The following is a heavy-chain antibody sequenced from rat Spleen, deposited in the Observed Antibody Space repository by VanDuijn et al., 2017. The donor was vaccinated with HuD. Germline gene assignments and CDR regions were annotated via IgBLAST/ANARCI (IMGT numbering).Heavy chain of an antibody. CDR3: ARHAPYYYVMDA. J-gene: IGHJ4*01. V-gene: IGHV5-25*01. CDR2: ISTGGGNT. Sequence: EVQLVESGGGLVQPGRSMKLSCAASGFTFSDYGMAWVLQAPTKGLEWVASISTGGGNTYYRDSVKGRFTISRDNVKSILCLQMDSLRSEDTATYYCARHAPYYYVMDAWGQGASVTVSS. CDR1: GFTFSDYG.